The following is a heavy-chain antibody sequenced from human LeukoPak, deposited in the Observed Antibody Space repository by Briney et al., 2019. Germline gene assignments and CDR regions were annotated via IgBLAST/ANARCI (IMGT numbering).Heavy chain of an antibody. D-gene: IGHD6-19*01. J-gene: IGHJ4*02. V-gene: IGHV3-21*01. CDR2: ISSSSSYI. CDR3: ASKLPGIAVAGTRGGY. CDR1: GFTFSSYS. Sequence: PGGSLRLSCAASGFTFSSYSMNWVRQAPGKGLEWVSSISSSSSYIYYADSVKGRFTISRDNAKNSLYLQMNSLRAEDTAVYYCASKLPGIAVAGTRGGYWGQGTLVTVSS.